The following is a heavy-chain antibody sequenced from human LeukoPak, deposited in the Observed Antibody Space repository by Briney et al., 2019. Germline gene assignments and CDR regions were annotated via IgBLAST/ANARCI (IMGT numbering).Heavy chain of an antibody. V-gene: IGHV1-2*02. CDR2: INPNSGGT. CDR3: AARNSYYDSSGFNAFDI. CDR1: GYTFTGYY. Sequence: ASVKVSCKASGYTFTGYYMHWVRQAPGQGLEWMGWINPNSGGTNYAQKFQGRVTMTRDTSISTAYMGLSRLRSDDTAVYYCAARNSYYDSSGFNAFDIWGQGTMVTVSS. J-gene: IGHJ3*02. D-gene: IGHD3-22*01.